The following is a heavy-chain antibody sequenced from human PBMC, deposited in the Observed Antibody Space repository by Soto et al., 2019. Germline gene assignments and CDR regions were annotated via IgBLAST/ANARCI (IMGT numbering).Heavy chain of an antibody. J-gene: IGHJ5*02. D-gene: IGHD1-26*01. Sequence: QVQLVESGGGVVRPGRSLRLSCSASGFIFSDYAMHWVRQAPGKGMEWVAVILFDGNKKYYADSVKGRFTISRDNSKNTLYLQMSSLRAEDTAVYYCGKDGSQPSSGSYLSSWGQGSLVTVSS. V-gene: IGHV3-30*18. CDR1: GFIFSDYA. CDR3: GKDGSQPSSGSYLSS. CDR2: ILFDGNKK.